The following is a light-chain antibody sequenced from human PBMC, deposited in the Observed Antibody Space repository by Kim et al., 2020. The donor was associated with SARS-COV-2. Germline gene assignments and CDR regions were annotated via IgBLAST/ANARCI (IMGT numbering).Light chain of an antibody. V-gene: IGKV1-27*01. CDR3: QKYDTAPWT. CDR2: GAS. CDR1: KGISNY. J-gene: IGKJ1*01. Sequence: ASVGDRVTITCRASKGISNYLAWYQQKPGKVPKLLIYGASTLQSGVPSRFSGSRFGTEFTLTISSLQTEDVATYYCQKYDTAPWTFGEGTKVDIK.